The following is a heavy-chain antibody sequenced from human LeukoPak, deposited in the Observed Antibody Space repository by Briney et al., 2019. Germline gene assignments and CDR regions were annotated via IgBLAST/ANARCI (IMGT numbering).Heavy chain of an antibody. J-gene: IGHJ4*02. CDR1: GFTFSSYS. CDR3: ARGRIGADT. V-gene: IGHV3-23*01. CDR2: IKSPGDTT. Sequence: PGGSLRLSCAASGFTFSSYSMNWVRQAPGKGLEWVSTIKSPGDTTYYADSVKGRFTISRDNSKNTLYLQMNSLRAEDTAVYYCARGRIGADTWGQGTLVTVSS. D-gene: IGHD1-26*01.